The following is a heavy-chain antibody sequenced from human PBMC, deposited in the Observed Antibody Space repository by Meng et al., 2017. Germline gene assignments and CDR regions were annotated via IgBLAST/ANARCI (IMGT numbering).Heavy chain of an antibody. J-gene: IGHJ4*02. V-gene: IGHV1-18*01. Sequence: QVTLGHAVAERKNPGALFKDSCKSSVTTFTSHGISWVRQTPGQGLEWMGCISANTGNTNNAQSRQGRVTMTTDTSTSTAYMELRCLGSDDTALYYCARAGIAVAGPDYWGQGTLVTVSS. CDR2: ISANTGNT. D-gene: IGHD6-19*01. CDR3: ARAGIAVAGPDY. CDR1: VTTFTSHG.